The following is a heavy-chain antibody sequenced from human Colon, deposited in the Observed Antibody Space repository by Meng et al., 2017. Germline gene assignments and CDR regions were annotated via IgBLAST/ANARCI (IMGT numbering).Heavy chain of an antibody. V-gene: IGHV3-7*01. CDR3: ARGTLSLAD. Sequence: ESLKISCIVPGFTFSSYGMTWVRQAPGKGLECVANINKDGSEQYYVDFVKGRFTISRDNAKNSLHLQMDSLRAEDTAVYYCARGTLSLADWGRGMLVTVSS. CDR1: GFTFSSYG. D-gene: IGHD2-15*01. CDR2: INKDGSEQ. J-gene: IGHJ4*02.